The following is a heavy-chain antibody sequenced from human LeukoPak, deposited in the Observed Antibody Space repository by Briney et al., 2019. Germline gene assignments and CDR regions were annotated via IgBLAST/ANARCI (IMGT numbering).Heavy chain of an antibody. CDR1: GFTFNSYG. Sequence: PGGSLRLSCAASGFTFNSYGMHWVRQAPGKGLEWVAFIRYDGTNTYYADSVKGRFTISRDNSKNTLYLQMNSLRAEDTAVYYCAKSLGNDRDYYDSSGYYYKDYWGQGTLVTVSS. CDR3: AKSLGNDRDYYDSSGYYYKDY. J-gene: IGHJ4*02. CDR2: IRYDGTNT. D-gene: IGHD3-22*01. V-gene: IGHV3-30*02.